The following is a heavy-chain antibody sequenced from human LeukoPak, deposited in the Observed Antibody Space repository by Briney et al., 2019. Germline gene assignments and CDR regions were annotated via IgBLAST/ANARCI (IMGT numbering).Heavy chain of an antibody. CDR2: IYYSGST. CDR1: GGSISSYY. V-gene: IGHV4-59*12. Sequence: SETLSLTCTVSGGSISSYYWSWIRQPPGKGLEWIGSIYYSGSTYYNPSLKSRVTISVDTSKNQFSLKLSSVTAADTAVYYCARDRAIVGATKFLADYWGQGTLVTVSS. CDR3: ARDRAIVGATKFLADY. J-gene: IGHJ4*02. D-gene: IGHD1-26*01.